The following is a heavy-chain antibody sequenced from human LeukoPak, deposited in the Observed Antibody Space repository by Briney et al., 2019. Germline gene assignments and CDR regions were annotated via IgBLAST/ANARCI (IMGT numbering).Heavy chain of an antibody. J-gene: IGHJ4*02. CDR3: ARGLRGHYDSYYFDY. V-gene: IGHV4-61*01. Sequence: PSETLSLTRTVSGGSVSRGSYYWSWIRQPPGKGREWIGYMYYSGSTNYNPSLKTRVTISVDTSRNQFSLKLNSVTAADTAVYYCARGLRGHYDSYYFDYWGQGTLVIVSS. CDR2: MYYSGST. D-gene: IGHD3-22*01. CDR1: GGSVSRGSYY.